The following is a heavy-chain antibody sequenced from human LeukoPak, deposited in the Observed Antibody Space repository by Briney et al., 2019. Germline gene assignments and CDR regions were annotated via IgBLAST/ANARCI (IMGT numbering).Heavy chain of an antibody. CDR3: ANLSIDY. CDR2: IPDSGNT. V-gene: IGHV4-4*02. D-gene: IGHD3-16*02. Sequence: PSETLSLTCAVSGGSFSSSSWWSWVRPPPGKGLEWIGSIPDSGNTYYNPSLKSRVTISVDTSKKQFSLKLNSVTAADTAVYYCANLSIDYWGQGILVTVSS. CDR1: GGSFSSSSW. J-gene: IGHJ4*02.